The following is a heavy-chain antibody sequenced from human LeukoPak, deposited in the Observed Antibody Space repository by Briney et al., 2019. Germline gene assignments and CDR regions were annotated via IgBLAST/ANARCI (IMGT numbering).Heavy chain of an antibody. CDR1: GYSFTDHW. V-gene: IGHV5-51*01. Sequence: GESLKISCKGSGYSFTDHWITWVRQTPGKGLEWMGVIFPGDSDTRYSPSFQGHVTLTADESISTAFLQWTSLKASDTAMYYCARGVESCSSTSCQNWFDPWGQGTLVTVSS. J-gene: IGHJ5*02. D-gene: IGHD2-2*01. CDR3: ARGVESCSSTSCQNWFDP. CDR2: IFPGDSDT.